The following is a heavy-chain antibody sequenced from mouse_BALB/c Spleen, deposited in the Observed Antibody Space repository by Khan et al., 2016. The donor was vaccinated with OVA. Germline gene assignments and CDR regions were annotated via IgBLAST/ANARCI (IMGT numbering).Heavy chain of an antibody. J-gene: IGHJ3*01. Sequence: QVQLKESGPGLVQPSQSLSITCTVSGFSLTSYGVHWVRQSPGKGLEWLGVIWSGGSTDYNEAFISRLNITKDNSTSQVFFKMNSLQSNETAIYYRARNYDYDEGLTYWGQGTLVTVSA. CDR1: GFSLTSYG. CDR3: ARNYDYDEGLTY. V-gene: IGHV2-2*03. CDR2: IWSGGST. D-gene: IGHD2-4*01.